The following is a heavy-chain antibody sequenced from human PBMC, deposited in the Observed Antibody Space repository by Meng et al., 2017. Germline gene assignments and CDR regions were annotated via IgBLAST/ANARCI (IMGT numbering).Heavy chain of an antibody. J-gene: IGHJ5*02. CDR2: IYYSEST. CDR1: GGSIGRGGYY. Sequence: QVQLQGAGPGLVKPSQTLSLTCGVSGGSIGRGGYYWSWIRQHPGKGLEWIGYIYYSESTYYNPSLKSRVTISVDTSKNQFSLKLSSVTAADTAVYYCARSLTVTTVWFDPWGQGTLVTVSS. D-gene: IGHD4-17*01. CDR3: ARSLTVTTVWFDP. V-gene: IGHV4-31*11.